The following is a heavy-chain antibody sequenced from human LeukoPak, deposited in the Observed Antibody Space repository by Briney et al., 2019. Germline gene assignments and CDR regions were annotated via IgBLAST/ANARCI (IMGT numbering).Heavy chain of an antibody. CDR2: IYSGGST. CDR1: GFTVSSNY. CDR3: ARMRGPTTGALDI. Sequence: GGSLRLSCAASGFTVSSNYMSWVRQAPGKGLEWVSVIYSGGSTYYADSVKGRFTISRDNAKNSLYLQVSSLRDEDTAIYYCARMRGPTTGALDIWGPGTMVAVSS. V-gene: IGHV3-66*01. D-gene: IGHD1-26*01. J-gene: IGHJ3*02.